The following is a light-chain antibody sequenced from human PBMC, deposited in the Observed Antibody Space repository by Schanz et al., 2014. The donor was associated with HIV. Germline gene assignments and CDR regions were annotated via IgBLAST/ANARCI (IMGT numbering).Light chain of an antibody. J-gene: IGLJ2*01. V-gene: IGLV2-14*03. Sequence: QSVLTQPASVSGSPGQSITISCTGTSADVGAYNFVSWYQQHPGKAPKVIIYDVSVRPSGVPDRFSGSKSGNTASLTVSGLQAEDEADYHCSSYRSLNNLIFGGGTKLTVL. CDR2: DVS. CDR3: SSYRSLNNLI. CDR1: SADVGAYNF.